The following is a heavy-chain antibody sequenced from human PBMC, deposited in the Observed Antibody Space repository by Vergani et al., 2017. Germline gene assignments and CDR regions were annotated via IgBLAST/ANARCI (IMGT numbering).Heavy chain of an antibody. CDR3: ARGGGSSSGYYYGMDF. CDR2: ISWNSGSI. D-gene: IGHD6-6*01. Sequence: EVQLVESGGGLVQPGGSLRLSCAASGFTFDDYAMHWVRQAPGKGLEWVSGISWNSGSIGYADSVKGRFTISRDNSKNTLYLQRNSLRAEDTAVYYCARGGGSSSGYYYGMDFWGQGTTVTVSS. J-gene: IGHJ6*02. V-gene: IGHV3-9*01. CDR1: GFTFDDYA.